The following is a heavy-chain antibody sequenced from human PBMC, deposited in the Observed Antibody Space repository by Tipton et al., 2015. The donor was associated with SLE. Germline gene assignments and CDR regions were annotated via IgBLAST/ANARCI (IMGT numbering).Heavy chain of an antibody. D-gene: IGHD2-15*01. CDR3: ARQRDLVVVAASIGGTDWYFDL. CDR1: GYSFSSYW. Sequence: QLVQSGAEVKKPGESLKISCKGSGYSFSSYWISWVRQMPGKGLEWMGIIHPGDSDTRYSPSFRGQVTISVDKSISTAYLQWGSLKASDTAMYYCARQRDLVVVAASIGGTDWYFDLWGRGTLVTVSS. J-gene: IGHJ2*01. CDR2: IHPGDSDT. V-gene: IGHV5-51*01.